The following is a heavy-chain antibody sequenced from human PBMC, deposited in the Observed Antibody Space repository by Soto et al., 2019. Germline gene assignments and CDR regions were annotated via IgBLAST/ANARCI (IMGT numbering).Heavy chain of an antibody. V-gene: IGHV4-30-4*01. Sequence: SETLSLTCTVSGGSISSGDYYWSWIRQPPGKGLEWIGYIYYSGSTYYNPSLKSRVTISVDTSKNQFSLKLSSVTAAGTAVYYCARDKGVAVAGTLFDYWGQGTLVTVSS. D-gene: IGHD6-19*01. CDR3: ARDKGVAVAGTLFDY. CDR2: IYYSGST. CDR1: GGSISSGDYY. J-gene: IGHJ4*02.